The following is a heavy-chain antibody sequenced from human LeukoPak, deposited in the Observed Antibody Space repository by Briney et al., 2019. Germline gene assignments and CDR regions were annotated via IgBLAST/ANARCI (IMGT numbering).Heavy chain of an antibody. J-gene: IGHJ4*02. CDR3: AKDKGTAMDVFDY. CDR2: ISGSGGST. CDR1: GFTFSSYA. V-gene: IGHV3-23*01. D-gene: IGHD5-18*01. Sequence: PGGSLRLSCAASGFTFSSYAMSWVRQAPGKGLEWVSGISGSGGSTYYADSVKGRFTISRDNSKKKLYLQMNSLRAEDTAVYYCAKDKGTAMDVFDYWGQGTLVTVSS.